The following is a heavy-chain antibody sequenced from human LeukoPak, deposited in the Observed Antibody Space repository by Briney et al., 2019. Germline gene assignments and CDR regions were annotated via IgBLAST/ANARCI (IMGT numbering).Heavy chain of an antibody. CDR3: AKDKGLNYMDV. D-gene: IGHD3/OR15-3a*01. Sequence: GRSLRLSSVASGFILTNHGTGWVRQAPGRGVGGVAFIRNDGTNKDYADSVKGRFTISRDNSKNTLDLEMNSLRAEDTAVYYCAKDKGLNYMDVWGKGTTVTISS. V-gene: IGHV3-30*02. CDR2: IRNDGTNK. CDR1: GFILTNHG. J-gene: IGHJ6*03.